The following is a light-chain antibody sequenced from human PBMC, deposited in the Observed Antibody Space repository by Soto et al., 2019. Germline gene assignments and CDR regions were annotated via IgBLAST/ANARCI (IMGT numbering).Light chain of an antibody. V-gene: IGKV3-20*01. Sequence: EIVLTQSPGTLSLSPGQRATLSCRASQSVSSSYFAWYQQRPGQAPRLLIYGASSRATGIPDRFSGSGSGTDFTLTISRLEPEDFSVYYCQHYGDSLITFGQGTRLEIK. J-gene: IGKJ5*01. CDR1: QSVSSSY. CDR2: GAS. CDR3: QHYGDSLIT.